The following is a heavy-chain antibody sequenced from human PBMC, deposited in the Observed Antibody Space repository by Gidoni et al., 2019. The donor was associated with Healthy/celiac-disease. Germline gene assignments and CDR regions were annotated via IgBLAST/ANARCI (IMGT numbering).Heavy chain of an antibody. CDR3: TRVGYYYDSSPYFDY. CDR1: GFTFGDYA. CDR2: IRSKAYGGTT. Sequence: EVQLVESGGGLVKPGRSLSLSWTASGFTFGDYAMGWFRQAPRKGLEWVGFIRSKAYGGTTEYAASVKGRFTISRDDSKSIAYLQMNSLKTEDTAVYYCTRVGYYYDSSPYFDYWGQGTLVTVSS. D-gene: IGHD3-22*01. V-gene: IGHV3-49*05. J-gene: IGHJ4*02.